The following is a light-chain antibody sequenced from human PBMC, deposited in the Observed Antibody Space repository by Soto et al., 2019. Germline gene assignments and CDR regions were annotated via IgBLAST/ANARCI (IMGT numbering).Light chain of an antibody. CDR3: QHYDTSPT. CDR1: QTVNNNY. V-gene: IGKV3-20*01. Sequence: DIPLTPAPCFLSLSPGQRAFLSWRASQTVNNNYLAWCQQKPGQAPRLLIYRTSSRATGIPDRFSGSGSGTDFTLTISRLEPEDFAVYYCQHYDTSPTFGGGTKVDIK. CDR2: RTS. J-gene: IGKJ4*01.